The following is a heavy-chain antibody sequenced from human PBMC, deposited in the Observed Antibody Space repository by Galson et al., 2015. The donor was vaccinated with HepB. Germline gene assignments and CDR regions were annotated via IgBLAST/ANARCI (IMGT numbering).Heavy chain of an antibody. D-gene: IGHD1-26*01. CDR1: GFTFSSYE. CDR3: ARAPSGSYGRPRRFDY. J-gene: IGHJ4*02. Sequence: SLRLSCAASGFTFSSYEMNWVRQAPGKGLEWVSYISSSGSTIYYADSVKGRFTISRDNAKNSLYLQMNSLRAEDTAVYYCARAPSGSYGRPRRFDYWGQGTLVTVSS. V-gene: IGHV3-48*03. CDR2: ISSSGSTI.